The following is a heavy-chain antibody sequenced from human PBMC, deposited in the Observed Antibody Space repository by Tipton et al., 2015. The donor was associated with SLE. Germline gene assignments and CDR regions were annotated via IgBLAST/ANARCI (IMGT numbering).Heavy chain of an antibody. Sequence: QLVQSGAEVKKPGESLKISCKGSGYSFTSYWIGWVRQMPGKGLEWMGIIYPGDSDTRYSPSFQGQVTISADKSISTAYLQWSSLKASDTAMYYCARHAVSRDCRGGSCYPTRYYYYMDVWGKGTTVTVSS. D-gene: IGHD2-15*01. CDR1: GYSFTSYW. CDR2: IYPGDSDT. J-gene: IGHJ6*03. CDR3: ARHAVSRDCRGGSCYPTRYYYYMDV. V-gene: IGHV5-51*01.